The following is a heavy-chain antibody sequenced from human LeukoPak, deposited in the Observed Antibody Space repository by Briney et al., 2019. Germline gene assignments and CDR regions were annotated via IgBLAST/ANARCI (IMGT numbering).Heavy chain of an antibody. CDR2: ISGSGGST. D-gene: IGHD7-27*01. CDR3: ARQTQTGVAY. V-gene: IGHV3-23*01. CDR1: GFTFSSYA. J-gene: IGHJ4*02. Sequence: GGSLRLSCAASGFTFSSYAMSWVPEAPGRGLEWVSAISGSGGSTYYADSVKGRFTISRDNSKNTLYLQMNSLRAEDTAVYYCARQTQTGVAYWGQGTLVTVSS.